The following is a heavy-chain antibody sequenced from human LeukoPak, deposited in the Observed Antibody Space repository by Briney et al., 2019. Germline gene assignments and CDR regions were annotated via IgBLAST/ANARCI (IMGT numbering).Heavy chain of an antibody. CDR2: INHSGST. CDR1: GGSFSGYY. J-gene: IGHJ4*02. V-gene: IGHV4-34*01. D-gene: IGHD2-2*01. CDR3: AREGSYCSSTSCLTHDY. Sequence: SETLSLTCAVYGGSFSGYYWSWIRQPPGKGLEWIGEINHSGSTNYNPSLKSRVTISVDTSKNQFSLKLSSVTAADTAVYYCAREGSYCSSTSCLTHDYWGQGTLITVSS.